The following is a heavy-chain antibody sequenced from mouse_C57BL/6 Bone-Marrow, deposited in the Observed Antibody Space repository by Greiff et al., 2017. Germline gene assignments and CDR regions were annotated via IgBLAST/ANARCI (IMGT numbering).Heavy chain of an antibody. J-gene: IGHJ4*01. CDR2: ISSGSSTI. CDR3: ARESYYYAMDY. Sequence: EVKLVESGGGLVKPGGSLKLSCAASGFTFSDYGMHWVRQAPEKGLEWVAYISSGSSTIYYADTVKGRFTISRDNAKNTLFLQMTRLRSEDTAMYYCARESYYYAMDYWGQGTSVTVSS. V-gene: IGHV5-17*01. CDR1: GFTFSDYG.